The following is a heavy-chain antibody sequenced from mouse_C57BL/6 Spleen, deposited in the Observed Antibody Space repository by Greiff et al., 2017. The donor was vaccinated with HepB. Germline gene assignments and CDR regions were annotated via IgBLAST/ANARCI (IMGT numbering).Heavy chain of an antibody. J-gene: IGHJ1*03. CDR1: GYTFTSYW. CDR2: INPSRGYT. Sequence: VQVVESGAELAKPGASVKLSCKASGYTFTSYWMHWVKQRPGQGLEWIGYINPSRGYTKYNQKFKDKATWTADKSSSTAYMQLSSLTYEDSAVYYCAREKGRYFDVWGTGTTVTVSS. V-gene: IGHV1-7*01. CDR3: AREKGRYFDV.